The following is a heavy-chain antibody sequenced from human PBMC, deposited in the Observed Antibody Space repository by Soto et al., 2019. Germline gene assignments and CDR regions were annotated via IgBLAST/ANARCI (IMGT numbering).Heavy chain of an antibody. D-gene: IGHD6-19*01. J-gene: IGHJ5*02. CDR3: VRGGSDNSGWYIWFDP. V-gene: IGHV1-69*01. CDR1: GGTFSTHV. CDR2: IVPKFGTT. Sequence: QVQLVQSGAEVKKPGSSVKVSCKTSGGTFSTHVIGWVRQAPGQGLEWMGGIVPKFGTTNYAHKFKGRVKITADESTSTAYMEVSSLTSEDTAVYYCVRGGSDNSGWYIWFDPLGQGTLVTVSS.